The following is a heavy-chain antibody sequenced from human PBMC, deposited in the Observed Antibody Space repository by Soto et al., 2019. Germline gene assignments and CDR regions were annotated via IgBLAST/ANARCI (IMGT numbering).Heavy chain of an antibody. D-gene: IGHD4-17*01. Sequence: EVQLVESGGGLVQPGGSLRLSCAASGFTFSSYSMNWVRQAPGKGLEWVSYISSSSSTIYYADSVKGRFTISRDNAENSLYLQMNSLRAEDTAVYYCARGVHGDWYFDLWGRGTLVTVSS. CDR3: ARGVHGDWYFDL. CDR2: ISSSSSTI. J-gene: IGHJ2*01. CDR1: GFTFSSYS. V-gene: IGHV3-48*01.